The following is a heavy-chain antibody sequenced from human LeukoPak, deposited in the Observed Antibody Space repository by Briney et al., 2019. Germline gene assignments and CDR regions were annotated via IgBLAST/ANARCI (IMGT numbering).Heavy chain of an antibody. Sequence: LSLTCAVYGGSFSGYYWNWVRQAPGKGLEWVSYISSSGTTIYYADSVKGRFTISRDNAKNSLFLQVNSLRAEDTAVYYCARSSGTYHFDYWGQGTLVTVSS. CDR2: ISSSGTTI. V-gene: IGHV3-48*03. J-gene: IGHJ4*02. CDR3: ARSSGTYHFDY. D-gene: IGHD1-26*01. CDR1: GGSFSGYY.